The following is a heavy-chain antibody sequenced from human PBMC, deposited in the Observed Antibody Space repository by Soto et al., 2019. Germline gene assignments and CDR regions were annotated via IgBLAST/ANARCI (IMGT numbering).Heavy chain of an antibody. D-gene: IGHD6-13*01. CDR2: IGGSNGVT. J-gene: IGHJ4*02. CDR1: GFTFSNYA. V-gene: IGHV3-23*01. CDR3: AKKMTDCSTWYSFDS. Sequence: EVQLLESGGGLVQPGGSLRLSCAASGFTFSNYAMTWVRQAPGKGLEWVSVIGGSNGVTYYADSVKGRFTISRDNSENTLYLQMNRLRAEDTAVYYCAKKMTDCSTWYSFDSWGQGTLVTVSS.